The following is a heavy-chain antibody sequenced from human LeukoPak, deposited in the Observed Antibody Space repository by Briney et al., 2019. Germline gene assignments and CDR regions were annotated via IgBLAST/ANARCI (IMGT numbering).Heavy chain of an antibody. CDR3: ARDPSITGTLA. J-gene: IGHJ5*02. CDR1: GFTFSSYS. Sequence: GGSLRLSCAASGFTFSSYSMNWVRQAPGKGLEWVSSISSSSSSYIYYADSVKGRFTISRDNAKNSLYLQMNSLRAEDTAVYYCARDPSITGTLAWGQGTLVTVSS. D-gene: IGHD1-20*01. V-gene: IGHV3-21*01. CDR2: ISSSSSSYI.